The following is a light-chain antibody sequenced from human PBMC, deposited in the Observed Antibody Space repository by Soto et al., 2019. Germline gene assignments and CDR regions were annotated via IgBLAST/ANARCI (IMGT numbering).Light chain of an antibody. CDR3: SSYTSSSIYV. V-gene: IGLV2-14*01. Sequence: QSVLTQPASVSGSPGQSIIISCTGTSSDVGGYNYVSWYQQHPGKAPKLIIYEVSNRPSGVSNRFSGSKSGNTASLTISGLQAEDEADYYCSSYTSSSIYVFGIGTKVTVL. CDR2: EVS. J-gene: IGLJ1*01. CDR1: SSDVGGYNY.